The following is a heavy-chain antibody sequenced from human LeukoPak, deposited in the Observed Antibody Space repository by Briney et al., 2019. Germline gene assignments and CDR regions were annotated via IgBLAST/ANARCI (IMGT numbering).Heavy chain of an antibody. D-gene: IGHD3-3*01. CDR2: INHSGSA. Sequence: SETLSLTCTVSGGSISSYYWSWIRQPPGKGLEWIGEINHSGSANYNPSLKSRVTLSIDKSKNQFSLNLSSVTAADTAVYYCARARRDSGYYKVDYWGQGTLVTVSS. V-gene: IGHV4-34*01. CDR1: GGSISSYY. CDR3: ARARRDSGYYKVDY. J-gene: IGHJ4*02.